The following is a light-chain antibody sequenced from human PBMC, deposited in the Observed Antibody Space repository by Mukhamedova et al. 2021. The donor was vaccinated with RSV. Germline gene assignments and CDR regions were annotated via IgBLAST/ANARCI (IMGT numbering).Light chain of an antibody. V-gene: IGKV3-15*01. Sequence: EPGQAPRPLIYGASTRATGVPARFSGSGPGTEFTLTISSMHTDDIAIYYCQQYNNWLYTFGQGTKLEI. CDR2: GAS. CDR3: QQYNNWLYT. J-gene: IGKJ2*01.